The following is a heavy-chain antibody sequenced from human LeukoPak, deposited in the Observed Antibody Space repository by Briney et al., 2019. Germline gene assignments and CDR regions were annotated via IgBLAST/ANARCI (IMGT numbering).Heavy chain of an antibody. D-gene: IGHD4-17*01. CDR1: GFTFSSYW. Sequence: GGSLSLSCAASGFTFSSYWRHWVRQAPGKGLVWVSRISTDGSTTNYADSVRGRFTISRDNAEKTLYLQMNSLRGDDTADYYCARGCYGDYVCLDNWGQGALVTVSS. J-gene: IGHJ4*02. CDR3: ARGCYGDYVCLDN. CDR2: ISTDGSTT. V-gene: IGHV3-74*01.